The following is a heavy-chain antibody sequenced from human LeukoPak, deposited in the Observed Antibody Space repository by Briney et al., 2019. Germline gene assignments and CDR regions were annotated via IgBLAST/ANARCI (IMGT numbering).Heavy chain of an antibody. CDR2: ISSSGSGTYI. Sequence: GGSLRLSCAASGFTFGSFSMTWVRQAPGKGLEWVSTISSSGSGTYIYYAGSLKGPFPISRDNAKRSLDLQIKALRAEATPASYCARKTPGYSTSILDYWGQGTLVTVSS. CDR3: ARKTPGYSTSILDY. CDR1: GFTFGSFS. D-gene: IGHD6-13*01. J-gene: IGHJ4*02. V-gene: IGHV3-21*01.